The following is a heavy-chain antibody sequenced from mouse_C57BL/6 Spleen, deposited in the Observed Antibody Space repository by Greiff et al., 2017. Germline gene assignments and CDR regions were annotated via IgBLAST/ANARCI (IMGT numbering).Heavy chain of an antibody. Sequence: QVQLQQPGAELVKPGASVKVSCKASGYTFTSYWMHWVKQRPGQGLEWIGRIHPSDSDTNYNQKFTGKATLTVDKSSSTASLQLSSLTSEDSAVYYCATLYYDYPWFAYWGQGTLVTVSA. CDR1: GYTFTSYW. J-gene: IGHJ3*01. D-gene: IGHD2-4*01. CDR3: ATLYYDYPWFAY. V-gene: IGHV1-74*01. CDR2: IHPSDSDT.